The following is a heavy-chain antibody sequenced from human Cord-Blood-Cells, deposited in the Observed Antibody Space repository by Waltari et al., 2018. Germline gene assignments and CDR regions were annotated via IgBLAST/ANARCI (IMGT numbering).Heavy chain of an antibody. CDR1: GYTFTGYY. J-gene: IGHJ4*02. Sequence: QVQLVQSGAEVKKPGASVKVSCKASGYTFTGYYMHWVRQAPGQGLEWRGRTNPNGGGTNYAQKFQGRVTMTRDTSISTAYMELSRLRSDDTAVYYCARANWGSGHDYWGQGTLVTVSS. D-gene: IGHD7-27*01. V-gene: IGHV1-2*06. CDR3: ARANWGSGHDY. CDR2: TNPNGGGT.